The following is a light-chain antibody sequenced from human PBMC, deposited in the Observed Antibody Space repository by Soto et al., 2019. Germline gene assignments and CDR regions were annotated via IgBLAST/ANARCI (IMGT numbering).Light chain of an antibody. CDR3: SSYTSSSTRV. Sequence: QSALTQPASVSGSPGQSITISCTGTSSDVGAYNYVSWYQQYPGQAPKLMIYEVSNRPSGVSNRFSGTKSGNTASLTISWLQAEDEADYYCSSYTSSSTRVFGTGTKLTVL. V-gene: IGLV2-14*01. CDR2: EVS. CDR1: SSDVGAYNY. J-gene: IGLJ1*01.